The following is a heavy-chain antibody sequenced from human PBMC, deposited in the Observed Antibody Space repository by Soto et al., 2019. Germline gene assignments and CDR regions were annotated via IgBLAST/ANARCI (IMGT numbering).Heavy chain of an antibody. D-gene: IGHD2-15*01. J-gene: IGHJ3*02. CDR1: GGSISSSSYY. CDR3: ARGAYCSGGSCYPDDAFDI. CDR2: IYYSGST. V-gene: IGHV4-39*07. Sequence: SETLSLTCTVSGGSISSSSYYWGWIRQPPGKGLEWIGSIYYSGSTYYNPSLKSRVTISVDTSKNQFSLKLSSVTAADTAVYYCARGAYCSGGSCYPDDAFDIWGQGTMVTVSS.